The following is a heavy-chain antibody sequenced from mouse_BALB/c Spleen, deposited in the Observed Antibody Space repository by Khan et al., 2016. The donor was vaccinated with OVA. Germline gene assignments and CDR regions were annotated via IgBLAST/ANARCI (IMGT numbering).Heavy chain of an antibody. D-gene: IGHD2-14*01. J-gene: IGHJ2*01. CDR2: ISSGGYT. V-gene: IGHV5-6-5*01. Sequence: EVELVESGGGPVKPGGSLKLSCAVSGFTFSSYAMSWVRQTPEKRLEWVASISSGGYTYYPDSVKGRFTISRDNAWNIVYLQMSSLRSEDMAVYYCAREAYRYVDYYLDYWGQGTTLTVSS. CDR1: GFTFSSYA. CDR3: AREAYRYVDYYLDY.